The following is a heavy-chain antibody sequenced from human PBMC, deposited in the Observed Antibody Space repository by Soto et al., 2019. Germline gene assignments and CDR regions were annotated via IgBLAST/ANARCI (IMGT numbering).Heavy chain of an antibody. V-gene: IGHV1-46*01. CDR1: GYTFTSYY. D-gene: IGHD2-21*02. J-gene: IGHJ4*02. Sequence: ASVKVSCKASGYTFTSYYMHWVRQAPGQGLEWMGIINPSGGSTSYAQKFQGRVTMTRDTSTSTVYMELSSLRSEDTAVYYCARGYIVVATAIMNIDYWGQGTLVTASS. CDR3: ARGYIVVATAIMNIDY. CDR2: INPSGGST.